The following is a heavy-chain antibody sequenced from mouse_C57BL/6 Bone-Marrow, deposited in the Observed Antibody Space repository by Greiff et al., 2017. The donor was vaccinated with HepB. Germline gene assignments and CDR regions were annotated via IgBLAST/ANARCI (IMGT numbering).Heavy chain of an antibody. CDR1: GYTFTDYY. V-gene: IGHV1-26*01. CDR3: AREGYYE. J-gene: IGHJ3*01. D-gene: IGHD2-4*01. CDR2: INPNNGGT. Sequence: VQLQQSGPELVKPGASVKISSKASGYTFTDYYMNWVKQSHGKSLEWIGDINPNNGGTSYNQKFKGKATLTVDKSSSTAYMELRSLTSEDSAVYYCAREGYYERGQGTLVTVSA.